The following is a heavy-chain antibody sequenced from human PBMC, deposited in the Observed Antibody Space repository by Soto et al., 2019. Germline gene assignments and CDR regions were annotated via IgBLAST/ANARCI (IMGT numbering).Heavy chain of an antibody. CDR1: GFTFSNAW. V-gene: IGHV3-15*07. D-gene: IGHD2-21*01. CDR2: IKSKNDGGTT. CDR3: TSGYSTTTGVV. Sequence: EVQLVESGGGLVKPGGSLRLSCAASGFTFSNAWMNWVRQAPGKGLEWVGRIKSKNDGGTTDYAAPVKGRFTISRYNAKNTLYLQMNSLKTEDTAVYYCTSGYSTTTGVVWGQGTLVTVSS. J-gene: IGHJ4*02.